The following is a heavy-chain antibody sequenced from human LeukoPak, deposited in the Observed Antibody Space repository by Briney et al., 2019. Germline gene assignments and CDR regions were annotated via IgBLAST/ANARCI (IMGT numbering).Heavy chain of an antibody. CDR2: ISYDGSNK. V-gene: IGHV3-30-3*01. CDR1: GFTFSSCA. Sequence: PGGSLRLSCAASGFTFSSCAMHWVRQAPGKGLEWVAVISYDGSNKYYADSVKGRFTISRDNSKNTLYLQMNSLRAEDTAVYYCAVVVVAATRAFDIWGQGTMVTVYS. J-gene: IGHJ3*02. CDR3: AVVVVAATRAFDI. D-gene: IGHD2-15*01.